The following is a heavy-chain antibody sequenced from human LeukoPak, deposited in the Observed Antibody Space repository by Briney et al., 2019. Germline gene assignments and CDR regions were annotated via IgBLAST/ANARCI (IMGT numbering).Heavy chain of an antibody. D-gene: IGHD1-7*01. V-gene: IGHV4-39*01. CDR2: SYYTGTT. CDR3: ASLSRRPNYSGGWFDP. CDR1: GGSISSRTYY. J-gene: IGHJ5*02. Sequence: SETLSLTCIVSGGSISSRTYYWGWIRQPPGKGLEWIGTSYYTGTTYYNPSLKGRVTISVDTSKNQFSLRLSSVTAADTAVYYCASLSRRPNYSGGWFDPWGQGTLVIVSS.